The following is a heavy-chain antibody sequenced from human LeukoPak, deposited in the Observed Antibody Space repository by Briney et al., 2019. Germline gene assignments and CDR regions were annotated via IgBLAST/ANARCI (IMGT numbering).Heavy chain of an antibody. Sequence: GGSLRLSCAASGFTVSLSYMSWVRQAPGRGLEWVSMIHSAGSTYYADSVRGRFTISRDNSKATLFPQMNSLKADDTAVYFCARVIRSGNYYFDYWGQGTLVTVSS. V-gene: IGHV3-53*01. CDR2: IHSAGST. J-gene: IGHJ4*02. CDR3: ARVIRSGNYYFDY. CDR1: GFTVSLSY. D-gene: IGHD6-25*01.